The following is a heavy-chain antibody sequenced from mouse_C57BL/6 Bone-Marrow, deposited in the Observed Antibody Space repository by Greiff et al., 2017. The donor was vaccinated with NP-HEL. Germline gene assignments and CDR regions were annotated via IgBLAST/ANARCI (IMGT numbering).Heavy chain of an antibody. CDR2: IRNKANGYTT. D-gene: IGHD1-1*01. J-gene: IGHJ4*01. CDR1: GFTFTDYY. CDR3: ARYGKETVVDYYAMDY. V-gene: IGHV7-3*01. Sequence: EVKLVESGGGLVQPGGSLSLSCAASGFTFTDYYMSWVRQPPGKALEWLGFIRNKANGYTTEYSASVKGRLTISRDNSQSILYLQMNALRAEDRATYYCARYGKETVVDYYAMDYWGQGTSVTVSS.